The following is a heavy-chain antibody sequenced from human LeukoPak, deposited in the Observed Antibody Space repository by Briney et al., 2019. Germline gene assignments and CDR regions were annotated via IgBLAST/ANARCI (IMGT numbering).Heavy chain of an antibody. V-gene: IGHV4-39*07. CDR1: GGSISSSSYY. CDR2: IYYSGST. J-gene: IGHJ5*02. CDR3: ARSPITNIAAAGGWFDP. Sequence: SETLSLTCTVSGGSISSSSYYWGWIRQPPGKGLEWTGSIYYSGSTNYNPSLKSRVTISVDTSKNQFSLKLSSVTAADTAVYYCARSPITNIAAAGGWFDPWGQGTLVTVSS. D-gene: IGHD6-13*01.